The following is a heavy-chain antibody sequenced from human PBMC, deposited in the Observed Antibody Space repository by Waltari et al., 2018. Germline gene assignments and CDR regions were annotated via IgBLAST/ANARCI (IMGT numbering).Heavy chain of an antibody. Sequence: QAHLVLSGAELKKPGASVKVSCKASGYTFNAFYIHWVRQAPGQGPAWLGWINPHSGATRYARQFQGRVTLTADRAIDTAYMELNSLKSDDTAMYYCAREGDYGSYFEFGGQGTLVTVSS. CDR3: AREGDYGSYFEF. V-gene: IGHV1-2*02. J-gene: IGHJ4*02. CDR2: INPHSGAT. CDR1: GYTFNAFY. D-gene: IGHD4-17*01.